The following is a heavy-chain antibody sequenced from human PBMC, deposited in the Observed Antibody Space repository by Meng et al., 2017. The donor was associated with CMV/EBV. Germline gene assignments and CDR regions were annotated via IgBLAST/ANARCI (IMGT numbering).Heavy chain of an antibody. CDR3: ARLWADIVVVPAAIQVGYDFDY. CDR2: ISAYNGNT. V-gene: IGHV1-18*04. CDR1: GYTFTSYG. D-gene: IGHD2-2*02. Sequence: ASVKVSCKASGYTFTSYGISWVRQAPGQGLEWMGWISAYNGNTNYAQKLQGRVTMTTDTSTSTAYMELRSLRSDDTAVYYCARLWADIVVVPAAIQVGYDFDYGGQGTLVTVSS. J-gene: IGHJ4*02.